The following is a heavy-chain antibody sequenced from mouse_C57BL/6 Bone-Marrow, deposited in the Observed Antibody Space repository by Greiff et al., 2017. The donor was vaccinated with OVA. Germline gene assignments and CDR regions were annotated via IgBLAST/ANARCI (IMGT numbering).Heavy chain of an antibody. J-gene: IGHJ2*01. Sequence: SGPVLVKPGASVKMSCKASGYTFTDYYMNWVKQSHGKSLEWIGVINPYNGGTSYNQKFKGKATLTVDKSSSTAYMELNSLTSEDSAVYYCAREGPITTVFDYWGQGTTLTVSS. CDR3: AREGPITTVFDY. D-gene: IGHD1-1*01. V-gene: IGHV1-19*01. CDR1: GYTFTDYY. CDR2: INPYNGGT.